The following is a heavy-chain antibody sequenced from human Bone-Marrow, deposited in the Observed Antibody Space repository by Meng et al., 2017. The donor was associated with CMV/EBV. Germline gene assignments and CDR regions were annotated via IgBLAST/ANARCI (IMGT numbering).Heavy chain of an antibody. Sequence: ESLKISCAVYGGSFSGYYWSWIRQPPGKGLEWIGSIYYSGSTYYNPSLKSRVTISVDTSKNQFSLKLSSVTAADTAVYYCARETRTDYDFWSGYDYYYGMDVWGQGATVTVSS. CDR2: IYYSGST. V-gene: IGHV4-34*01. CDR3: ARETRTDYDFWSGYDYYYGMDV. J-gene: IGHJ6*02. CDR1: GGSFSGYY. D-gene: IGHD3-3*01.